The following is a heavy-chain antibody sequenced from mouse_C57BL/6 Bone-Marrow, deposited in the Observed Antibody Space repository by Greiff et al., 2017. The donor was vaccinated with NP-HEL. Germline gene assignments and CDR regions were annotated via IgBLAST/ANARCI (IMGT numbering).Heavy chain of an antibody. J-gene: IGHJ2*01. D-gene: IGHD1-1*01. V-gene: IGHV1-80*01. CDR1: GYAFRSYW. CDR2: IYPGDGDT. CDR3: ARYYGSSYYLDY. Sequence: VQLQQSGAELVKPGASVKISCKASGYAFRSYWMNWVKQRPGKGLEWIGQIYPGDGDTNYNGKFKGKATLTADKSSSTAYMQLSSLTSEDSAVYFCARYYGSSYYLDYWGQGTTLTGSS.